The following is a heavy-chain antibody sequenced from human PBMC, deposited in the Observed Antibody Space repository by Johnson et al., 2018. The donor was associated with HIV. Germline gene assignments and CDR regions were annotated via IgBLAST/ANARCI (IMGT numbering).Heavy chain of an antibody. CDR3: ARDNGEDAFDI. V-gene: IGHV3-30*14. J-gene: IGHJ3*02. D-gene: IGHD4-17*01. Sequence: QVQLVESGGGVVQPGRSLRLSCAASGFTFSSYVMHWVRQAPGKGLEWVAVISYDGSNKYYADSVKGRFTISRENAKNSLYLQLNSLRAGDTAVYYCARDNGEDAFDIWGQGTMVTVSS. CDR1: GFTFSSYV. CDR2: ISYDGSNK.